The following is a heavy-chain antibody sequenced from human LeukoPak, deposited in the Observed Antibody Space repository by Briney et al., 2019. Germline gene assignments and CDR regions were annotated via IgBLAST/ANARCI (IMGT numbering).Heavy chain of an antibody. CDR2: ISASGGST. D-gene: IGHD3-3*01. Sequence: GGSLRLSCAASEFTFSSYAMNWVRQAPGKGLEWVSTISASGGSTYYADFVKGRFTVSRDNSKNTLYLQMNSLRAEDTAVYHCAKGSSPPAYYDFWSGYSFDYWGQGTLVTVSS. V-gene: IGHV3-23*01. CDR1: EFTFSSYA. CDR3: AKGSSPPAYYDFWSGYSFDY. J-gene: IGHJ4*02.